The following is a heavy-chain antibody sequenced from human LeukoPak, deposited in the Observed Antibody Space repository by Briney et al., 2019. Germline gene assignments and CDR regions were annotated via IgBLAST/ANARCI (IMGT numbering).Heavy chain of an antibody. Sequence: ASVKVSCKVSGYTLTELSMHWVRQAPGKGLEWMGGFDPEDGETIYAQKFQGRVTMTEDTSTDTAYMELSSLRSEDTAVYYCATVGPAASLFDYWGQGTLVTVSP. V-gene: IGHV1-24*01. CDR2: FDPEDGET. CDR3: ATVGPAASLFDY. J-gene: IGHJ4*02. D-gene: IGHD6-6*01. CDR1: GYTLTELS.